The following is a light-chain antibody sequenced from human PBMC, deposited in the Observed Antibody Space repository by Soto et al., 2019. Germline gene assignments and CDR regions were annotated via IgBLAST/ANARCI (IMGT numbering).Light chain of an antibody. CDR3: SSYTTSSILGYV. CDR1: SSDVGGSNY. Sequence: LTQPASVSGSPGQSITISCTGTSSDVGGSNYVSWYQQHPGKAPKLMIYDVTYRPSGVSNRFSGSKSGKTASLTISGLQAEDEADYYCSSYTTSSILGYVFGTGTKVTVL. V-gene: IGLV2-14*03. J-gene: IGLJ1*01. CDR2: DVT.